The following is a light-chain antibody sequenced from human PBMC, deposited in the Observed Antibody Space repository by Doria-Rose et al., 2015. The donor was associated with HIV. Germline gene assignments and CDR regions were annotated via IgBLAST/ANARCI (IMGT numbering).Light chain of an antibody. V-gene: IGLV8-61*01. J-gene: IGLJ3*02. Sequence: QSVVTQEPSSSVSLGGTVTLTCGLTSGQVTCAYYPSWHQQTPGQAPRTLIYNTYSLSSGVSDRFSGSILGNKAALTISGAQADDESDYYCVLYMGSGIWMFGGGTKLTVL. CDR1: SGQVTCAYY. CDR2: NTY. CDR3: VLYMGSGIWM.